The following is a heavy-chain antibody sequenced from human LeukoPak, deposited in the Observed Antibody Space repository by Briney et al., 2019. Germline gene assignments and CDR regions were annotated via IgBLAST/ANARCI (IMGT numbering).Heavy chain of an antibody. V-gene: IGHV3-15*01. D-gene: IGHD1-26*01. CDR2: IKSKTDGGTT. J-gene: IGHJ1*01. CDR3: TTASIVGATQH. Sequence: GGSLRLSCAASGFTFSNAWLSWVRQAPGKGLEWVGRIKSKTDGGTTDYAAPVKGRFTISRDDSKNTLYLQMNSLKTEDTAVYYCTTASIVGATQHWGQGTLVTVSS. CDR1: GFTFSNAW.